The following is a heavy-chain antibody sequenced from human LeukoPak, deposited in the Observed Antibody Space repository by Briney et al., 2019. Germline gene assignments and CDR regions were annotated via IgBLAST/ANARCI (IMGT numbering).Heavy chain of an antibody. CDR2: MNPNSGNT. Sequence: GASVKVPCKASGYTFTSYDINWVRQATGQGLEWMGWMNPNSGNTGYAQKFQGRVTMTRNTSISTAYMELSSLRSEDTAVYYCARFPGLLWFGESLDAFDIWGQGTMVTVSS. CDR3: ARFPGLLWFGESLDAFDI. V-gene: IGHV1-8*01. CDR1: GYTFTSYD. D-gene: IGHD3-10*01. J-gene: IGHJ3*02.